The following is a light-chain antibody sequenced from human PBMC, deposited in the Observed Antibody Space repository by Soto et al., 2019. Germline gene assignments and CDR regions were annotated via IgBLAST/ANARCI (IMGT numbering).Light chain of an antibody. J-gene: IGKJ1*01. CDR1: QSVSSY. CDR3: QQRSNLPRT. CDR2: DAS. V-gene: IGKV3-11*01. Sequence: EIVLTQSPATLSLSPGERATLSCRASQSVSSYLAWYKQKPGQAPRLLIYDASNRATGIPARFSGSGSGTDFTLTISSLEPEDFAVYYCQQRSNLPRTFGQGTKV.